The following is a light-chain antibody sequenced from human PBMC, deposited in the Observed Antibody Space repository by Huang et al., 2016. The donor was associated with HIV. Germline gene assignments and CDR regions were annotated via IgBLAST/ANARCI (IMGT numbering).Light chain of an antibody. CDR1: QSLLYSDGKTY. Sequence: DIVLTQTPLSLSVTPGQPASISCKSSQSLLYSDGKTYLYWYLQKPGQSPQLLIYEVSNRVSGVPDRFSGSGSGTDFTLKISRVEAEDVGIYFCMQSIQLPPITFGQGTRLEIK. CDR2: EVS. V-gene: IGKV2D-29*02. J-gene: IGKJ5*01. CDR3: MQSIQLPPIT.